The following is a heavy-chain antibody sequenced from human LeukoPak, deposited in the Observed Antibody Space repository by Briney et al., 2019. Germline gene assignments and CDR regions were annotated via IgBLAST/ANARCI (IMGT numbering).Heavy chain of an antibody. Sequence: SETLSLTCTVSGGSISSYYWSWIRQPPGKGLERIGYIYYSGSTNYNPSLKSRVTISVDTSKNQFSLKLSSVTAADTAVYYCARVTVAAAAGGFDYWGQGTLVTVSS. CDR1: GGSISSYY. J-gene: IGHJ4*02. V-gene: IGHV4-59*01. CDR3: ARVTVAAAAGGFDY. CDR2: IYYSGST. D-gene: IGHD6-13*01.